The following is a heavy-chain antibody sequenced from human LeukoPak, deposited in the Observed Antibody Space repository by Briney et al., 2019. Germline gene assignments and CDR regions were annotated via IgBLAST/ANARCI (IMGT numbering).Heavy chain of an antibody. V-gene: IGHV4-59*01. CDR3: ARDPRGYDFWSGPKSWFVT. CDR1: GGSISSYY. D-gene: IGHD3-3*01. Sequence: PAETLSHTCTVSGGSISSYYWSWIRQPPGKGLEWIGYIYYSGSTNYNPSLKSRVTISVDTSKDQFSLKLSSVTAADTAVYYCARDPRGYDFWSGPKSWFVTWGERTQGTVSS. CDR2: IYYSGST. J-gene: IGHJ5*02.